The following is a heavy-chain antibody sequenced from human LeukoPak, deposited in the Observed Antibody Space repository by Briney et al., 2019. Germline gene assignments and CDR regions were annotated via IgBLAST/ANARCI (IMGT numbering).Heavy chain of an antibody. CDR1: GFTFSDYY. J-gene: IGHJ4*02. Sequence: GGSLRLSCAASGFTFSDYYMSWIRQAPGKGLVRVSRIKSDGSGATYADSVKGRFTISRDNAKNTLYLQMNSLRAEDTAVYYCARDRYYVLDYWGQGILVTVSS. D-gene: IGHD3-10*02. CDR3: ARDRYYVLDY. V-gene: IGHV3-74*03. CDR2: IKSDGSGA.